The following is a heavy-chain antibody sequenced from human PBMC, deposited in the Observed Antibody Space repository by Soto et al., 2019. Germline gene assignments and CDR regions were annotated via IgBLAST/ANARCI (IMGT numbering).Heavy chain of an antibody. CDR2: TYYRSKWYN. CDR3: AREGSYCTNGVCYLYYYYYGMDV. CDR1: GDSVSSNSAA. D-gene: IGHD2-8*01. J-gene: IGHJ6*02. V-gene: IGHV6-1*01. Sequence: SQTLSLTCAISGDSVSSNSAAWNWIRQSPSRGLEWLGRTYYRSKWYNDYAVSVKSRITINPDTSKNQFSLQLNSVTPEDTAVYYCAREGSYCTNGVCYLYYYYYGMDVWGQGTTVTVSS.